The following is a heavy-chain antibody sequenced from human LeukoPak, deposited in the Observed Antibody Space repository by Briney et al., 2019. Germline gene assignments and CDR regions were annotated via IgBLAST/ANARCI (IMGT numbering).Heavy chain of an antibody. V-gene: IGHV3-23*01. CDR3: ARGQNQAYYYDSSGYLDY. Sequence: GGSLRLSCAASGFTFSSHAMSWVRQAPGKGLEWVSSISGSGGSTNYADSVKGRFTISRDNSKNTLYLQMNSLRAEDTAVYYCARGQNQAYYYDSSGYLDYWGQGTLVTVSS. CDR2: ISGSGGST. J-gene: IGHJ4*02. D-gene: IGHD3-22*01. CDR1: GFTFSSHA.